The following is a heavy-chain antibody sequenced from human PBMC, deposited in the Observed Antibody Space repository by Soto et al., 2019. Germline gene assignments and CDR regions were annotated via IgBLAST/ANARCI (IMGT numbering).Heavy chain of an antibody. J-gene: IGHJ3*02. CDR3: ARVERGTATTVVDAFDI. CDR2: MRHSGGT. D-gene: IGHD1-1*01. Sequence: QVQLQQWGAGLLKPSETLSLTCAVYGGFVSSGSYYWSWIRQPPGKGLEWIGEMRHSGGTNFNPFLRSRVTITVDTSKNQFSLKMSSVTAADTALYYCARVERGTATTVVDAFDIWGPGTMVTVSS. CDR1: GGFVSSGSYY. V-gene: IGHV4-34*01.